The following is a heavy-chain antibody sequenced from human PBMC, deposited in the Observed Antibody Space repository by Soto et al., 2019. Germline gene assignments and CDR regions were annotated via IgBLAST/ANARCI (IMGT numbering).Heavy chain of an antibody. D-gene: IGHD3-10*01. Sequence: GGSLRLSCAASGFTFSNAWMSWVRQAPGKGLEWVGRIKSKTDGGTTDYAAPVKGRFTISRDDSKNTLYLQMNSLKTEDTAVYYCTTDLFFQTYYYGSGSYYNVGGKGFRSSWGQGTLVTVSS. J-gene: IGHJ5*02. CDR2: IKSKTDGGTT. V-gene: IGHV3-15*01. CDR3: TTDLFFQTYYYGSGSYYNVGGKGFRSS. CDR1: GFTFSNAW.